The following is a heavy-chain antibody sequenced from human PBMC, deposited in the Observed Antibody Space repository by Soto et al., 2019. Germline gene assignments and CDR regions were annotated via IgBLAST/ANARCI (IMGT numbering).Heavy chain of an antibody. J-gene: IGHJ3*02. CDR3: ARDRYNWNDDRGAFDI. D-gene: IGHD1-1*01. CDR2: IIPIFGTA. CDR1: GGTFSSYA. Sequence: QVQLVQSGAEVKKPGSSVKVSCKASGGTFSSYAISWVRQAPGQGLEWMGGIIPIFGTANYAQKFQGRVTITADESTSTAYMELSSLRSEDTAVYYCARDRYNWNDDRGAFDIWGQGTMVTVSS. V-gene: IGHV1-69*12.